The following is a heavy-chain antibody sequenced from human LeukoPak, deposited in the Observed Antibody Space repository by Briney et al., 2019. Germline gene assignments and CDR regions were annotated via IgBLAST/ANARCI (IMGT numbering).Heavy chain of an antibody. V-gene: IGHV3-15*01. CDR3: TTRGSDSGCPFF. D-gene: IGHD3-10*01. CDR1: GFTFTNAW. Sequence: GGSLRLSCAASGFTFTNAWMVWVRQAPEKGLEWVGRIKSKTDGGTTDYAAPVKGRFTISRDDSKNTLYLEMSSLKTEDTAVYYCTTRGSDSGCPFFWGQGTLVTVSS. CDR2: IKSKTDGGTT. J-gene: IGHJ4*02.